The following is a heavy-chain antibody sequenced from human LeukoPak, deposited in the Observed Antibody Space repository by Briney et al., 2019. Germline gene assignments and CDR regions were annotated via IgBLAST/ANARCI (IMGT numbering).Heavy chain of an antibody. D-gene: IGHD6-19*01. CDR3: AKPPPTAVAGIYYFDY. CDR2: ISGSGGST. CDR1: GFTFSSYA. Sequence: PGGSLRLSCAASGFTFSSYAMSWVRQAPGKGLEWVSAISGSGGSTYYADSVKGRFTISRDNSKNTLYLQMNSLRAEDTAVYYCAKPPPTAVAGIYYFDYWGQGTLVTVSS. J-gene: IGHJ4*02. V-gene: IGHV3-23*01.